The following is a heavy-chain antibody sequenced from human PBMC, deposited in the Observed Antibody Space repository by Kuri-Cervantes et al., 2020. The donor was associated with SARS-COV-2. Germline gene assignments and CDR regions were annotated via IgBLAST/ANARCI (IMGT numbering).Heavy chain of an antibody. D-gene: IGHD3-16*01. CDR3: ATVYTMGVSLD. CDR2: ISVPGGDT. Sequence: GESLKISCAASTFTFNNYALIWVRQAPGKGLEWVSSISVPGGDTNYADSGKGRFTISRDNSKDTLYRQMNSQRAEDTAVYYCATVYTMGVSLDWGQGTLVTVSS. V-gene: IGHV3-23*01. CDR1: TFTFNNYA. J-gene: IGHJ4*02.